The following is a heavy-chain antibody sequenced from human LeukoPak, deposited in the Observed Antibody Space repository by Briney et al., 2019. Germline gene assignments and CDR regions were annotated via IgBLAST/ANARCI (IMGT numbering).Heavy chain of an antibody. J-gene: IGHJ4*02. V-gene: IGHV1-2*02. D-gene: IGHD1-26*01. CDR1: GYTFTGYY. CDR3: ARDGELHILDY. Sequence: ASVKVSCTASGYTFTGYYMHWVRQPPAQGLEWMGWINPNSGGTNYAQKFQGSVTMTRDTSISTAYMELSRLRSDDTAVYYCARDGELHILDYWGQGTLVTVSS. CDR2: INPNSGGT.